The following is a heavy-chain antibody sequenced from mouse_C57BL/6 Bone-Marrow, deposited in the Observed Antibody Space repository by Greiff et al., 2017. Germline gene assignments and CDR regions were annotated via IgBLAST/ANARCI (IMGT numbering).Heavy chain of an antibody. J-gene: IGHJ1*03. CDR1: GYTFTSYG. CDR2: IYPRSGNP. CDR3: ARRYRRYFDG. Sequence: QVQLQQSGAELARPGASVKLSCKASGYTFTSYGISWVKQRTGQGLEWIGEIYPRSGNPNYNEKFKGKATLTADKSSRTAYMELRSLTSEASAVYVCARRYRRYFDGWGTGTTVTVSS. V-gene: IGHV1-81*01. D-gene: IGHD2-12*01.